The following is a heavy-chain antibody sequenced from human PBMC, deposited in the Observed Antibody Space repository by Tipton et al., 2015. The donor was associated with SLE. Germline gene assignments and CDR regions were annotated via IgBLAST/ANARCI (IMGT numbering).Heavy chain of an antibody. CDR2: ISSTGGST. J-gene: IGHJ6*03. CDR3: VKGGRAYSSSSTPSFYYYYYMDV. D-gene: IGHD6-6*01. Sequence: SLRLSCAASGFTFSSYEMNWVRQAPGKGLEYVSGISSTGGSTYYADSVKGRFTISRDNSKSTLYLQMSSLRAEDTAVYYCVKGGRAYSSSSTPSFYYYYYMDVWGKGTTVTVSS. V-gene: IGHV3-64D*06. CDR1: GFTFSSYE.